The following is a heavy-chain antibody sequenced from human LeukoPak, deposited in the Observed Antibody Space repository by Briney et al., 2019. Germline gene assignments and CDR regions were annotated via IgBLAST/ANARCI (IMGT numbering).Heavy chain of an antibody. Sequence: GGSLRLSCAASGFTFSSYGMQWVRQAPGKGLEWVAVIWYDGSNKYYADSVKGRFTISRDNSKNTLYLQMNSLRAEDTAVYYCAREGSGWYSLHYGMDVWGKGTTVTVS. D-gene: IGHD6-19*01. CDR2: IWYDGSNK. CDR3: AREGSGWYSLHYGMDV. J-gene: IGHJ6*04. CDR1: GFTFSSYG. V-gene: IGHV3-33*01.